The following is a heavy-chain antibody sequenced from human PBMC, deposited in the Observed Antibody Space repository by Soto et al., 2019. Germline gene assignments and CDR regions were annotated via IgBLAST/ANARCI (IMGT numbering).Heavy chain of an antibody. CDR1: GFTFNSHA. CDR3: AKDKMEQWLVGGDYDY. J-gene: IGHJ4*02. D-gene: IGHD6-19*01. V-gene: IGHV3-23*01. Sequence: EVQLLESGGGLVQPGGSLRLSCAASGFTFNSHAMSWVRQAPGKGLEWVASTINSGGRSYHADSVKGRFTISRDNSRETLYLQMKSLRDDDTAIYYCAKDKMEQWLVGGDYDYWGQGALVTVAS. CDR2: TINSGGRS.